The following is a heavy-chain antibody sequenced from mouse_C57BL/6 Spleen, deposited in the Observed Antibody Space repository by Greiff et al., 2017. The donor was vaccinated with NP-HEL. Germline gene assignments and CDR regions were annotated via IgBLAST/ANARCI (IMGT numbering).Heavy chain of an antibody. CDR3: ASRTGTYAMDY. V-gene: IGHV1-64*01. CDR2: IHPNSGST. D-gene: IGHD4-1*01. J-gene: IGHJ4*01. CDR1: GYTFTSYW. Sequence: QVQLQQPGAELVKPGASVKLSCKASGYTFTSYWMHWVKQRPGQGLEWIGMIHPNSGSTNYNEKFKSKATLTVDKSSSTAYMQLSSLTSEDSAVYYCASRTGTYAMDYWGQGTSVTVSS.